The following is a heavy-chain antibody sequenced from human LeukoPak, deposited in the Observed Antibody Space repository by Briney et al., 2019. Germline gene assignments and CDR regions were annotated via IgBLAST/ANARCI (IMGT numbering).Heavy chain of an antibody. J-gene: IGHJ6*03. CDR2: IIPIFGTA. Sequence: GASVKVSCKASGGTFSSYAISWVRQAPGQGLEWMGGIIPIFGTANYAQKFQGRVTITTDESTGTAYMELSSLRSEDTAVYYCAYTTRGHLSYYYYYMDVWGKGTTVTVSS. D-gene: IGHD2-2*02. V-gene: IGHV1-69*05. CDR1: GGTFSSYA. CDR3: AYTTRGHLSYYYYYMDV.